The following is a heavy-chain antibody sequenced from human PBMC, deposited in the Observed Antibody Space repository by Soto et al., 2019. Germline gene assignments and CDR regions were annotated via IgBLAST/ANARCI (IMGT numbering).Heavy chain of an antibody. V-gene: IGHV4-59*01. D-gene: IGHD5-12*01. CDR2: IYHTGTT. CDR3: ARGGNRYSNNASGVGAYDY. CDR1: GASISSSY. J-gene: IGHJ4*02. Sequence: PSETLSLTGTVSGASISSSYWSWIRQSPGKGLEWIAYIYHTGTTNYNPSLKSRVTISIDTSKSQFSLSLTSLTTADTAVYFCARGGNRYSNNASGVGAYDYWGQGTLVTVSS.